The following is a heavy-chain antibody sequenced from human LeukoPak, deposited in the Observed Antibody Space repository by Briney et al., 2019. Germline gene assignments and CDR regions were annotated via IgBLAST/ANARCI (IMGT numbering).Heavy chain of an antibody. CDR3: ARYGYYYGSGTDAFDI. CDR2: INPNSGGT. V-gene: IGHV1-2*02. CDR1: GYTFTGYY. Sequence: GASVKVSCKASGYTFTGYYMHWVRQAPGQGLEWMGWINPNSGGTNYAQKFQGRVTMTRDTSISTAYMELSRLRSDDTAVYYCARYGYYYGSGTDAFDIWGQGTMVTVSS. D-gene: IGHD3-10*01. J-gene: IGHJ3*02.